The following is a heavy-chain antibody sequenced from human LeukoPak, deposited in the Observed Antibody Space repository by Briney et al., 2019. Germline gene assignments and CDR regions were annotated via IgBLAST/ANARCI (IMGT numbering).Heavy chain of an antibody. CDR2: ISGSGGST. J-gene: IGHJ5*02. V-gene: IGHV3-23*01. CDR1: GFTFSSYA. CDR3: AKGPRSSWSLNWFDP. D-gene: IGHD6-13*01. Sequence: GGSLRLSCAASGFTFSSYAMSWVRQAPGKGLEWVSTISGSGGSTYYADSVKGRFTISRDNSKNTLYLQMNSLRAEDTAVYYCAKGPRSSWSLNWFDPWGQGTLVTVSP.